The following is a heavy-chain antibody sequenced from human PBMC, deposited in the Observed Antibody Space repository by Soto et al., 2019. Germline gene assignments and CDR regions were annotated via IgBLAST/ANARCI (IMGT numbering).Heavy chain of an antibody. CDR2: IYYSGST. D-gene: IGHD4-4*01. CDR3: ARLRSNYLLGYHYYGMDV. V-gene: IGHV4-39*01. Sequence: SETLSLTCTVSGGSISSSSYYWGWIRQPPGKGLEWIGSIYYSGSTYYNPSLKSRVTISVDTSKNQFSLKLSSVTAADTAVYYCARLRSNYLLGYHYYGMDVWGQGTTVTVSS. CDR1: GGSISSSSYY. J-gene: IGHJ6*02.